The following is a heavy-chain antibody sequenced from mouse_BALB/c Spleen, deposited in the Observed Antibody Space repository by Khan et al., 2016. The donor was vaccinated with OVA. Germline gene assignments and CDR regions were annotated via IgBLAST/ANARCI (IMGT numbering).Heavy chain of an antibody. V-gene: IGHV5-9*03. CDR2: ISSGGDNT. CDR1: GFTFSSFT. CDR3: ARSNYGPFAY. D-gene: IGHD1-1*02. Sequence: EVELVESGGGLVKPGGSLKLSCAASGFTFSSFTMSWVRQTPEKRLEWVASISSGGDNTSYPDSVKGRFTISRDNAKNNLYLQMSSLRSEDTALYYCARSNYGPFAYWGQGTLVTVSA. J-gene: IGHJ3*01.